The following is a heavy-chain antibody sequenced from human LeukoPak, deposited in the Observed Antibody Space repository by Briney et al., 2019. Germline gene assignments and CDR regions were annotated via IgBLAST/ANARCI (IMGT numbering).Heavy chain of an antibody. CDR3: ARESGVMRYMDV. J-gene: IGHJ6*03. D-gene: IGHD3-16*01. Sequence: SETLSLTCSVSSGSISSYYWSRIRQPAGKELEWIGRIYTSGSTNYNPSLKSRVTMSVDTSKNQFSLRLSSVTAADTAVYYCARESGVMRYMDVWGKGTTVTISS. CDR2: IYTSGST. CDR1: SGSISSYY. V-gene: IGHV4-4*07.